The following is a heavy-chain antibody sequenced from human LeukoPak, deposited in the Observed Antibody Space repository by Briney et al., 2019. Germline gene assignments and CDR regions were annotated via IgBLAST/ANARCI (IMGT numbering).Heavy chain of an antibody. Sequence: SETPSLTCTVSGGSISSGGYYWSWIRQHPGKGLEWIGYIHYTGATYYNPSLESRVTISVDTSKNQFSLKLSSVTAADTAVYYCARVVATIYWFDPWGQGTLVTVSS. CDR1: GGSISSGGYY. CDR3: ARVVATIYWFDP. CDR2: IHYTGAT. J-gene: IGHJ5*02. D-gene: IGHD5-12*01. V-gene: IGHV4-31*03.